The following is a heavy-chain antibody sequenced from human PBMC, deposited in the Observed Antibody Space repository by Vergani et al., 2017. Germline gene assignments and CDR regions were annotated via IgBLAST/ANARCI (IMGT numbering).Heavy chain of an antibody. CDR1: GGSFSGYY. CDR2: INHSGST. V-gene: IGHV4-34*01. CDR3: ASLKRGTRGAFDI. J-gene: IGHJ3*02. D-gene: IGHD1-1*01. Sequence: QVQLQQWGAGLLKPSETLSLTCAVYGGSFSGYYWSWIRQPPGKGLEWIGEINHSGSTNYNPSLKSRVTISVDTSKNQFSLKLSSVTAADTAVYYCASLKRGTRGAFDIWGQGTMVTVSS.